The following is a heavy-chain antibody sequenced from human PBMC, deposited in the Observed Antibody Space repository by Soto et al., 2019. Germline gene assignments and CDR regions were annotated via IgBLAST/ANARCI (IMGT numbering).Heavy chain of an antibody. Sequence: GGSLRLSCAASGFTVSSNYMSWVRQAPGKGLEWVSVIYSGGSTYYADSVKGRFTISRDNSKNTLYLQMNSLRAEDTAVYYCRLWFGDYYLDSYYWGQGTLVTVSS. J-gene: IGHJ4*02. D-gene: IGHD3-10*01. CDR1: GFTVSSNY. V-gene: IGHV3-66*01. CDR2: IYSGGST. CDR3: RLWFGDYYLDSYY.